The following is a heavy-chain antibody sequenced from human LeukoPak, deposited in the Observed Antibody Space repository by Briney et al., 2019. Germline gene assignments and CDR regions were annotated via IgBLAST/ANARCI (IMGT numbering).Heavy chain of an antibody. CDR2: VYTSGST. Sequence: SQTLSLTCTVSGGSIRSGSYYWSWIRQAAGKGLEWIGRVYTSGSTNYKSSLKSRVTISVDTSKNQFSLKLSSVTAADTAVYYCARTTMVRGTYYMDVWGKGTTVTVSS. CDR1: GGSIRSGSYY. D-gene: IGHD3-10*01. J-gene: IGHJ6*03. V-gene: IGHV4-61*02. CDR3: ARTTMVRGTYYMDV.